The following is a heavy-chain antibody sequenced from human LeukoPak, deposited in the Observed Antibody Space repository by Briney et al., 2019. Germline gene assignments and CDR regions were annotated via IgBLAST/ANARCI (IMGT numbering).Heavy chain of an antibody. CDR1: GFTFSSYS. Sequence: GGSLRLSCAASGFTFSSYSMNWVRQAPGKGLEWVSSISSSSSYIYYADSVKGRFTISRDNAKNLLYLQMNSLRAEDTAVYYCARVPLGYYFDYWGQGTLVTVSS. CDR2: ISSSSSYI. J-gene: IGHJ4*02. D-gene: IGHD3-16*01. V-gene: IGHV3-21*01. CDR3: ARVPLGYYFDY.